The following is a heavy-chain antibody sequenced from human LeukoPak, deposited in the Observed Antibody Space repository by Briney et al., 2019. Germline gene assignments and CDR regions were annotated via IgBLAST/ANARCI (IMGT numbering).Heavy chain of an antibody. J-gene: IGHJ3*02. D-gene: IGHD1-1*01. V-gene: IGHV4-59*12. CDR1: GGSISNKY. Sequence: SETLSLTCSISGGSISNKYWSWIRQPPGKGLEWIGYIYYTGSTSYSPSLKSRVTISLDKSKNQFSLKLTSVTAADTAVYYCAREREAGTTGDAFDIWGQGTMVTVSS. CDR3: AREREAGTTGDAFDI. CDR2: IYYTGST.